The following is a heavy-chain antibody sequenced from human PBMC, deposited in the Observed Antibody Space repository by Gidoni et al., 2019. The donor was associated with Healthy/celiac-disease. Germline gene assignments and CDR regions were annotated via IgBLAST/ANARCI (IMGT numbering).Heavy chain of an antibody. D-gene: IGHD2-21*02. CDR1: GFTFRSYW. CDR2: IKQDGSEK. J-gene: IGHJ6*02. CDR3: ARDKYTSPAIGGMDV. Sequence: EVQLVESGGGLVQPGGSLRLSCAASGFTFRSYWMSWVRQAPGKGLEWVANIKQDGSEKYYVDSVKGRFTISRDNAKNSLYLQMNSLRAEDTAVYYCARDKYTSPAIGGMDVWGQGTTVTVSS. V-gene: IGHV3-7*03.